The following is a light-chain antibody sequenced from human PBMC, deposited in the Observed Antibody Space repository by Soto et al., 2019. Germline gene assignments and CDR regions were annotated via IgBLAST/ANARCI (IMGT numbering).Light chain of an antibody. J-gene: IGKJ4*01. V-gene: IGKV3D-20*01. Sequence: EIVLTQSPATLSLSPGDRATLSCGASQSVRSSYVAWYQQKAGLAPRLLIYDGSSRASGIPDRFSGSGSGTDFPLPIGRLEPEDFAGYYCQQYDNSAPLSFGGGTKVEMK. CDR1: QSVRSSY. CDR3: QQYDNSAPLS. CDR2: DGS.